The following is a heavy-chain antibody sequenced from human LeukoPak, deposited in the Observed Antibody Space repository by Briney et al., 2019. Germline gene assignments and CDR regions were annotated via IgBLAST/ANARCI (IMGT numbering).Heavy chain of an antibody. Sequence: ASVKVSCKASGYTFTGYYMHWVRQAPGQGLEWMGWINPNSGGTNYAQKFQGWVTMTRDTSISTAYMELSRLRSDDTAVYYCARAAGYSSSWYPYWGQGTLVTVSS. J-gene: IGHJ4*02. V-gene: IGHV1-2*04. CDR1: GYTFTGYY. CDR2: INPNSGGT. D-gene: IGHD6-13*01. CDR3: ARAAGYSSSWYPY.